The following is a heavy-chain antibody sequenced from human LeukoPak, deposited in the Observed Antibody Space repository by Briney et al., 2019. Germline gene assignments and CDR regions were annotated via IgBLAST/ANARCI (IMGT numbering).Heavy chain of an antibody. J-gene: IGHJ5*02. Sequence: SETLSLTCAVYGGSLSGCYWSWIRQPPGKGLEWIGEINHSGSTNYNPSLKSRVTISVDTSKNQFSLKLSSVTAADTAVYYCARRNTGYSSGWNWFDPWGQGTLVTVSS. CDR2: INHSGST. D-gene: IGHD6-19*01. CDR3: ARRNTGYSSGWNWFDP. CDR1: GGSLSGCY. V-gene: IGHV4-34*01.